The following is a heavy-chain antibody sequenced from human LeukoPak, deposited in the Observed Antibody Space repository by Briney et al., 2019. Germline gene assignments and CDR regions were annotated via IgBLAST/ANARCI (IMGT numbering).Heavy chain of an antibody. D-gene: IGHD3-10*02. CDR1: GYTFTDYY. CDR2: INPNSGGT. V-gene: IGHV1-2*02. CDR3: ARDVAPYRILFGFDL. Sequence: ASVKVSCKASGYTFTDYYMHWVRQAPGQGLEWMGWINPNSGGTNYVQKFQGRVTMTRDTSISTAYMELSRLRSDDTAVYYCARDVAPYRILFGFDLWGQGTLVTVSS. J-gene: IGHJ4*02.